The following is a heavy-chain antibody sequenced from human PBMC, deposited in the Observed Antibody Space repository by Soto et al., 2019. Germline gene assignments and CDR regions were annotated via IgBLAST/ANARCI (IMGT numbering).Heavy chain of an antibody. CDR1: GGSFSGYY. Sequence: SETLSLTCAVYGGSFSGYYWSWIRQPPGKGLEWIGEINHSGSTNYNPSLKSRVTISVDTSKNQFSLKLSSVTAADTAVYYCARGGYCSGGSCYGNYYGMDVWGQGTTVTVSS. CDR2: INHSGST. V-gene: IGHV4-34*01. D-gene: IGHD2-15*01. CDR3: ARGGYCSGGSCYGNYYGMDV. J-gene: IGHJ6*02.